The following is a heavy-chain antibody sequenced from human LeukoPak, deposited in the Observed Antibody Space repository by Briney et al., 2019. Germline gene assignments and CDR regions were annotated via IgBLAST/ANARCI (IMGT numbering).Heavy chain of an antibody. CDR2: IIPIFGTA. CDR1: GGTFSSYA. V-gene: IGHV1-69*05. D-gene: IGHD6-6*01. CDR3: ARGPIGSSSSRGYYYYMDV. J-gene: IGHJ6*03. Sequence: SSVKVSCKASGGTFSSYAISWVRQAPGQGLEWMGRIIPIFGTANYAQKFQGRVTITTDESTSTAYMELSSLRSEDTAVYYCARGPIGSSSSRGYYYYMDVWGKGTTVTVSS.